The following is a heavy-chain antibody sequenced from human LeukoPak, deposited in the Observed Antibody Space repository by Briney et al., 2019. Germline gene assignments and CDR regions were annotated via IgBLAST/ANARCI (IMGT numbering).Heavy chain of an antibody. J-gene: IGHJ4*02. V-gene: IGHV3-23*01. D-gene: IGHD1-1*01. CDR1: GFTFNSYA. Sequence: PGGSLRLSGAASGFTFNSYAMSWVRQAPGKGLEWVSAISGRRGSTYYADSVKGRFTISRDSSKNTLFLQMNSLRAEDTAVYYCAKEQPDTTAFDYWGQGTLVTVSS. CDR2: ISGRRGST. CDR3: AKEQPDTTAFDY.